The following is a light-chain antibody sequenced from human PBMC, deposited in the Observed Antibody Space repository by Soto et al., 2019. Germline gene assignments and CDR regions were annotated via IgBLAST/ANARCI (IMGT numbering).Light chain of an antibody. J-gene: IGLJ1*01. Sequence: QSALTQPASVSGSPGQSITISCTGTSSDVGSYNLVSWYQQHPGKAPKLMIYEGSKRPSGVSNRFSGSKSGNTASLTISGLQAEDEADYYCCSYAGSRPYVFGTGPKVTVL. CDR1: SSDVGSYNL. CDR3: CSYAGSRPYV. CDR2: EGS. V-gene: IGLV2-23*01.